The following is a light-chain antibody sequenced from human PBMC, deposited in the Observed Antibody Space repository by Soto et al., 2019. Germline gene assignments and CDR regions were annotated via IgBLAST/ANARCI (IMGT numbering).Light chain of an antibody. Sequence: DIQMTQSPSSLSASVGDRVTITCRASQNINNYLNWYQHKPGQAPKVLIYDVFTLQSGVPSRFSGSGSGTFFTLTISSMQTADFAHYYCQQSYTTPLTFGGGTKVDIK. J-gene: IGKJ4*01. CDR3: QQSYTTPLT. CDR2: DVF. V-gene: IGKV1-39*01. CDR1: QNINNY.